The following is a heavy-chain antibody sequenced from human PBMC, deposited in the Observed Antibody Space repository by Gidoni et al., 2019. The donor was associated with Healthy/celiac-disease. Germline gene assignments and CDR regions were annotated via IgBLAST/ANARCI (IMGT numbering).Heavy chain of an antibody. CDR2: ISSRTNPM. Sequence: EVQLVESGGGLVQPGGSLRLSCAASGFPFSTYSMNWVRQAPGKGLEWVSFISSRTNPMYYADSVKGRFTISRDNAHNSLYLQINSLRAEDTAVYYCTRNGKYSGYDPFDYWGQGTLVTVPS. D-gene: IGHD5-12*01. V-gene: IGHV3-48*01. CDR3: TRNGKYSGYDPFDY. J-gene: IGHJ4*02. CDR1: GFPFSTYS.